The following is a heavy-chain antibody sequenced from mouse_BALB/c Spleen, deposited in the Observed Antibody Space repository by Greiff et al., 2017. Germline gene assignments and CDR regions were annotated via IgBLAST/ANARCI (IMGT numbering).Heavy chain of an antibody. Sequence: VQLVESGPGLVAPSQSLSITCTVSGFSLTSYGVHWVRQPPGKGLEWLGVIWAGGSTNYNSALMSRLSISKDNSKSQVFLKMNSLQTDDTAMYYCARGNYYGSSYVGYFDYWGQGTTLTVSS. V-gene: IGHV2-9*02. D-gene: IGHD1-1*01. CDR1: GFSLTSYG. J-gene: IGHJ2*01. CDR2: IWAGGST. CDR3: ARGNYYGSSYVGYFDY.